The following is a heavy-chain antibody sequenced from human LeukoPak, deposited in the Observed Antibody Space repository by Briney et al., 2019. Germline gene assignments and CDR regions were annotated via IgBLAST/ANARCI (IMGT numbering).Heavy chain of an antibody. D-gene: IGHD4-17*01. CDR1: GFTFTSSA. Sequence: GASVKVSCKASGFTFTSSAVQWVRQARGQRLEWIGWIVVGSGNTNYAQKFQERVTITRDMSTSTAYMELSSVRSEDTAVYYCATEHGVYYGMDVWGQGTTVTVSS. J-gene: IGHJ6*02. V-gene: IGHV1-58*01. CDR3: ATEHGVYYGMDV. CDR2: IVVGSGNT.